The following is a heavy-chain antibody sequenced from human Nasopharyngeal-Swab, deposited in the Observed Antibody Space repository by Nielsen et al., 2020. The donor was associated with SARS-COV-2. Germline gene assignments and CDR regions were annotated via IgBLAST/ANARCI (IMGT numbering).Heavy chain of an antibody. CDR1: GGSFSGYY. J-gene: IGHJ6*02. D-gene: IGHD6-13*01. CDR3: TYSSSWYFYGMDV. V-gene: IGHV4-34*03. CDR2: INHSGST. Sequence: GSLRLSCAVYGGSFSGYYWSWIRQPPGKGLEWIGEINHSGSTNYNPSLKSRVTISVDTSKNQFSLKLSSVTAADTAVYYCTYSSSWYFYGMDVWGQGTTVTVSS.